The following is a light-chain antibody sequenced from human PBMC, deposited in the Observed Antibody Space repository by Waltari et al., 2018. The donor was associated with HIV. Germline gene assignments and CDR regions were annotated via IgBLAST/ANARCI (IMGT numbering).Light chain of an antibody. CDR1: SSDVGGYNY. V-gene: IGLV2-14*01. J-gene: IGLJ3*02. CDR2: EVS. CDR3: SSYTGSSSVV. Sequence: QSALTQPASVSGSPGQSITISCTGASSDVGGYNYVSWYQQHPGKAPKLMIYEVSKRPAGVSNRFSGSKSGNTASLTISGLRAEDEADYYCSSYTGSSSVVFGGGTKLTVL.